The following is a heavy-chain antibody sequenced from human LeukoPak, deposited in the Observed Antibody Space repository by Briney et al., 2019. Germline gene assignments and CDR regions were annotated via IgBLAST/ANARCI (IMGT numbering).Heavy chain of an antibody. J-gene: IGHJ4*02. Sequence: SETLSLTCAVYDGSFSAYCWSWIRQPPGKGLEWIGEIYHSGSANYNPSLQSRVTISVNTSKNQFSLKLSSVTAADTAVYYCARSTYYYDSSGYYGLDYWGQGTLVTVSS. V-gene: IGHV4-34*01. D-gene: IGHD3-22*01. CDR2: IYHSGSA. CDR3: ARSTYYYDSSGYYGLDY. CDR1: DGSFSAYC.